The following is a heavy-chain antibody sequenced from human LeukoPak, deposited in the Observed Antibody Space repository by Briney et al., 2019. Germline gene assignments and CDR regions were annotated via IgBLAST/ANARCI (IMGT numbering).Heavy chain of an antibody. D-gene: IGHD2-15*01. J-gene: IGHJ4*02. CDR1: GYTFTGYY. V-gene: IGHV1-2*02. CDR2: INPNSGGT. Sequence: GASVKVSCKASGYTFTGYYMHWVRQAPGQGLEWMGWINPNSGGTNYAQQFQGRVTMTRDTSISTAYMELSRLRSDDTAVYYCARLTEVLAATPFDYWGQGTLVTVSS. CDR3: ARLTEVLAATPFDY.